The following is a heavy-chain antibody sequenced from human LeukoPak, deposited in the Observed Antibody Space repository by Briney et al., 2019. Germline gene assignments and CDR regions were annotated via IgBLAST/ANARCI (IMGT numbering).Heavy chain of an antibody. J-gene: IGHJ5*02. Sequence: KPSETLSLTCAVYGGSFSGYYWSWIRQPPGKGLEWIGEINHSGSTNYNPSLKSRVTISVDTSKNQFSLKLSSVTAADTAVYCCARAVAVVAALHPWGQGTLVTVSS. CDR2: INHSGST. CDR1: GGSFSGYY. V-gene: IGHV4-34*01. D-gene: IGHD2-15*01. CDR3: ARAVAVVAALHP.